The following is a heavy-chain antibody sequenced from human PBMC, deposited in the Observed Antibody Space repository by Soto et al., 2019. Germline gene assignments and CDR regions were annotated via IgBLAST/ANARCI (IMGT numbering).Heavy chain of an antibody. CDR2: IYYRGST. Sequence: SETLSLTCTVSGGSISSYYWSWIRQPPGKGLEWIGYIYYRGSTNYNPSLKSRVTISVDTSKNQFSLKLSSVTAADTAVYYCPRSPRVVVAAASGSFDIWRRGAKVTVSS. J-gene: IGHJ3*02. CDR1: GGSISSYY. CDR3: PRSPRVVVAAASGSFDI. D-gene: IGHD2-15*01. V-gene: IGHV4-59*01.